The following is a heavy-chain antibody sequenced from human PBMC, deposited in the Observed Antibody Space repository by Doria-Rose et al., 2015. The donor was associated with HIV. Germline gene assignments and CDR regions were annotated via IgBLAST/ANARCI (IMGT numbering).Heavy chain of an antibody. J-gene: IGHJ4*02. CDR3: ARGRTVTKSFDY. CDR2: IDHSGST. D-gene: IGHD4-17*01. V-gene: IGHV4-34*02. Sequence: QVQLQQWGAGLLKPSETLSITCAVYGGSFSGYYWSWIRHSPGKGLEWIGEIDHSGSTNYNPSLESRVTLLIDMSKNQFSLNLTSVTAADTALYYCARGRTVTKSFDYWGQGTLVTVSS. CDR1: GGSFSGYY.